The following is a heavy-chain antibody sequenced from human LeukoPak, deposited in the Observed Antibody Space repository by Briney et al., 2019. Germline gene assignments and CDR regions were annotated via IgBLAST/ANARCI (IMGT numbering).Heavy chain of an antibody. Sequence: GGSLCLSCAASGITFISAWMNWVGQAPGKGLEWVGRIKSKTDGGTAEHAAPVKGRFIISRDDSKNMLYLQMNSLSSDDTGVYYRATGLRGVGFWGQGTLVTVPS. J-gene: IGHJ4*02. D-gene: IGHD3-3*01. CDR3: ATGLRGVGF. V-gene: IGHV3-15*01. CDR2: IKSKTDGGTA. CDR1: GITFISAW.